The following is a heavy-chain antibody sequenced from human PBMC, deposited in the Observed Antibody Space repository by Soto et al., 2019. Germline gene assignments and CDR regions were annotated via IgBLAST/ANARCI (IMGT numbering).Heavy chain of an antibody. CDR1: GFTFSSYW. Sequence: RALRISCAASGFTFSSYWMSWVRQAPGKGLEWVANIKQDGSEKYYVDSVKGRFTISRDNAKNSLYLQMNSLRAEDTAVYYCARYDSSGYYFYFDYWGQGTLVTVSS. CDR2: IKQDGSEK. CDR3: ARYDSSGYYFYFDY. J-gene: IGHJ4*02. D-gene: IGHD3-22*01. V-gene: IGHV3-7*01.